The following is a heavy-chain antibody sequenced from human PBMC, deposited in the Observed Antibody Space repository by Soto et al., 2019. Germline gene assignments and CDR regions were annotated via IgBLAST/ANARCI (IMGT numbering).Heavy chain of an antibody. D-gene: IGHD3-9*01. Sequence: ETLSLTCAVYGGSFRAYSWTWIRQPPGKGLEWIGEIYYSGSTYYNPSLESRVTISVDTSKNQFSLKLMSLSAADTAVYYCGRLEGLATISYYFDYWGQGALVTVSS. CDR3: GRLEGLATISYYFDY. V-gene: IGHV4-34*01. CDR1: GGSFRAYS. CDR2: IYYSGST. J-gene: IGHJ4*02.